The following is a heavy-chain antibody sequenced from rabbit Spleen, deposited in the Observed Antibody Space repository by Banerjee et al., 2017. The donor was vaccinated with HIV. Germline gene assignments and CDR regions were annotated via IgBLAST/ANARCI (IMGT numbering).Heavy chain of an antibody. CDR2: IAAGSSGST. Sequence: QEQLVESGGGLVKPEGSLKLSCTASGFSFSNKAVMCWVRQAPGKGLEWIGYIAAGSSGSTWYASWAKGRFTISKTSSTTVTLQMTGLTAADTATYFCTRGAVSYYFADNLWGQGTLVTVS. CDR3: TRGAVSYYFADNL. V-gene: IGHV1S45*01. D-gene: IGHD8-1*01. J-gene: IGHJ4*01. CDR1: GFSFSNKAV.